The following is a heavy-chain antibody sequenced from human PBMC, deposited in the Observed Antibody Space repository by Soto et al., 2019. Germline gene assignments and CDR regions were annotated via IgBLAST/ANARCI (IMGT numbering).Heavy chain of an antibody. V-gene: IGHV3-48*03. Sequence: EVQLVESGGGLVQPGGSLRLSCAASGFTFSSYEMNWVRQAPGKGLEWVSYISSSGTTVHYADSVKCRFTISRDNAKNSFYLQMNSLRAEDTAIYYCARDESRSYSLDYWGQGTLVTVSS. CDR1: GFTFSSYE. J-gene: IGHJ4*02. CDR2: ISSSGTTV. CDR3: ARDESRSYSLDY. D-gene: IGHD1-26*01.